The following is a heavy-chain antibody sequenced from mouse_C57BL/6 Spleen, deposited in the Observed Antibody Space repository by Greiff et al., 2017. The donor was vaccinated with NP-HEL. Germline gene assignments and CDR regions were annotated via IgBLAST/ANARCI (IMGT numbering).Heavy chain of an antibody. V-gene: IGHV1-76*01. Sequence: QVQLQQSGAELVRPGASVKLSCKASGYTFTDYYINWVKQRPGQGLEWIARIYPGSGNTYYNEKFKGKATLTAEKSSSTAYMQLSSLTSEDSAVYFCAQTAFYAMDYWGQGTSVTVSS. CDR1: GYTFTDYY. J-gene: IGHJ4*01. CDR2: IYPGSGNT. D-gene: IGHD3-2*01. CDR3: AQTAFYAMDY.